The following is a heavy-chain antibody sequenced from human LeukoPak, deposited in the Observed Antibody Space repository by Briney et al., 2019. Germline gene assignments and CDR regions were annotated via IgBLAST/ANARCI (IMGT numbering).Heavy chain of an antibody. V-gene: IGHV3-11*04. CDR1: GFTFSDYY. J-gene: IGHJ4*02. D-gene: IGHD3-3*01. CDR3: ARSGGDTYYDFWSGPTDFDY. Sequence: GGSLRLSCAASGFTFSDYYMSWIRQAPGKGLEWVSYISSSGSTIYYADSVKGRFTISRDNAKNSLYLQMNSLRAEDTAVYYCARSGGDTYYDFWSGPTDFDYWGQGTLVTVSS. CDR2: ISSSGSTI.